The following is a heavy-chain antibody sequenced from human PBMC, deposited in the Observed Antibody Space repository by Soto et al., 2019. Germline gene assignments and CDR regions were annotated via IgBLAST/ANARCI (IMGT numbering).Heavy chain of an antibody. D-gene: IGHD5-12*01. Sequence: GGSLRLSCVASGFTFTNYGMHWVRQAPGKGLEWVAVISYDGSNKYYADSVKGRFTISRDNSKNTLYLQMNGLIGEDTAVYYCAKGYSGYDSSLDYWGQGTLVTVSS. V-gene: IGHV3-30*18. J-gene: IGHJ4*02. CDR1: GFTFTNYG. CDR2: ISYDGSNK. CDR3: AKGYSGYDSSLDY.